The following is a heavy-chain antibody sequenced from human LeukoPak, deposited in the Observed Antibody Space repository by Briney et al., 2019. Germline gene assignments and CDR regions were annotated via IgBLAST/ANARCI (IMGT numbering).Heavy chain of an antibody. V-gene: IGHV1-2*02. CDR2: INPNSGGT. CDR1: GYTFTDYY. CDR3: ATSPVGATGYFDY. J-gene: IGHJ4*02. Sequence: ASVKVSCKASGYTFTDYYMHWVRQAPGQGLEWMGWINPNSGGTNYAQKFQGRVTMTRDTSISTAYMELSRLRSDDTAVYYCATSPVGATGYFDYWGQGTLVTVSS. D-gene: IGHD1-26*01.